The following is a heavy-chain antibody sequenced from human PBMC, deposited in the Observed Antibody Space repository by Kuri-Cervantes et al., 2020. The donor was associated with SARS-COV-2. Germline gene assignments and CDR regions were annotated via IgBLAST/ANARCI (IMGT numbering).Heavy chain of an antibody. CDR3: ARVGGLYRSSWSRGGFDY. CDR1: GFTFSDYW. V-gene: IGHV3-74*01. J-gene: IGHJ4*02. CDR2: ISSDGSST. Sequence: GGSLRLSCAASGFTFSDYWIHWVRQAPGKGMVWVSRISSDGSSTSYADSVKGRFTISRENAKNTLYLQMNSLRAEDTAVYYCARVGGLYRSSWSRGGFDYWGQGTLVTVSS. D-gene: IGHD6-13*01.